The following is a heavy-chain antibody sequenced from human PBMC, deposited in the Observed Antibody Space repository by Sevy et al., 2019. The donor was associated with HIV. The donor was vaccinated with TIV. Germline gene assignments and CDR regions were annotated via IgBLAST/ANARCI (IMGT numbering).Heavy chain of an antibody. CDR2: ISSGGRII. Sequence: GGSLRLSCATSGFSFSDYYMSWIRQAPGKGLEWISYISSGGRIIYYADSVKGRFTISRDNTNNSLYLRMNSLRAEDTAVYYGAKDPGMDVWGQGTTVTVSS. CDR3: AKDPGMDV. V-gene: IGHV3-11*01. J-gene: IGHJ6*02. CDR1: GFSFSDYY.